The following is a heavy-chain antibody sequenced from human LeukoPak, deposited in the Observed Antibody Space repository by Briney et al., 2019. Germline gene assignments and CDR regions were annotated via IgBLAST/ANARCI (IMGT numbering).Heavy chain of an antibody. D-gene: IGHD2-15*01. V-gene: IGHV4-34*01. Sequence: PSETLSLTCAVYGGSFSGYYWSWIRQPPGKGLEWIGEINHSGSTNYNPSLKSRVTISVDTSKNQFSLKLSSVTAADTAVYYCARGDIVVVVAAGLIMNWFDPWGQGTLVTVSS. CDR1: GGSFSGYY. J-gene: IGHJ5*02. CDR2: INHSGST. CDR3: ARGDIVVVVAAGLIMNWFDP.